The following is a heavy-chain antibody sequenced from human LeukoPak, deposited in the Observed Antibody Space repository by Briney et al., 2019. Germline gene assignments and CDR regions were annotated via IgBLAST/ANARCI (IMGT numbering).Heavy chain of an antibody. Sequence: GESLKISCKASGYSFSNYWIGWVRQVPGKGLEWMGIVYPRDSDTRYSPSFQGQVTISADKSISTAYLQWSSLKASDTAVYYCARLRGGFDAFDIWGQGTMVTVSS. CDR1: GYSFSNYW. J-gene: IGHJ3*02. CDR2: VYPRDSDT. CDR3: ARLRGGFDAFDI. D-gene: IGHD1-26*01. V-gene: IGHV5-51*01.